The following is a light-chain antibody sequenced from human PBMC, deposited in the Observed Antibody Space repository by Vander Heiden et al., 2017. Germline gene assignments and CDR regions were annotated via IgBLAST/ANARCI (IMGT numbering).Light chain of an antibody. CDR2: WAS. V-gene: IGKV4-1*01. CDR1: QSVLYSSNNKNY. J-gene: IGKJ2*01. Sequence: DIVTTQPSSSLAVSLGERAIINCKSSQSVLYSSNNKNYLAWYQQKPGQPPKLLIYWASTRESGVPDRFSGSGSGTDFTLTISSLQAEDVAVYYCQQYYSTPYTFGPGTKLEIK. CDR3: QQYYSTPYT.